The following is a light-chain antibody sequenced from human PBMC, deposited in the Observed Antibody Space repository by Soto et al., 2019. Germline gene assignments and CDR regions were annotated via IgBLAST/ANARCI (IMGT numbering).Light chain of an antibody. Sequence: QSALTQPRSVSGSPGQSVTISCTGTSSDVGGYNYVSWYQQHPDKAPKLMIYDVSKRPSGVPDRFSGSKSGNTASLTISGLQAEDEADYYCCSYAGRSTGVFGGGTKVTVL. CDR1: SSDVGGYNY. CDR2: DVS. J-gene: IGLJ3*02. V-gene: IGLV2-11*01. CDR3: CSYAGRSTGV.